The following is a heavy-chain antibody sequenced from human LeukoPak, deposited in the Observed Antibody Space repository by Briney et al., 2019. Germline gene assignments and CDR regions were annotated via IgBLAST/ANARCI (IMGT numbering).Heavy chain of an antibody. D-gene: IGHD2-2*01. J-gene: IGHJ4*02. CDR1: GYTFTGYY. Sequence: ASVKVSCKASGYTFTGYYMHWVRQAPGQGLEWMGWINPNSGDTNFAQKFQGRVTMTRDTSISTAYMELGRLRSDDTAVYYCARDADCSSTSCYFDYWGQGTLVTVSS. V-gene: IGHV1-2*02. CDR3: ARDADCSSTSCYFDY. CDR2: INPNSGDT.